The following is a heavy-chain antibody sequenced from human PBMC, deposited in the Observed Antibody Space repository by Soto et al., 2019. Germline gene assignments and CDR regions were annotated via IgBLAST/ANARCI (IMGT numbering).Heavy chain of an antibody. D-gene: IGHD3-16*02. V-gene: IGHV4-39*01. CDR2: IYYSGST. J-gene: IGHJ4*02. CDR1: GGSISSSSYY. CDR3: ARHWGSYRYPFDY. Sequence: QLQLQESGPGLVKPSETLSLTCTVSGGSISSSSYYWGWIRQPPGKGLEWIGSIYYSGSTYYNPSLKSRVTISVDTSKNQFSLKLSSVTAADTAVYYCARHWGSYRYPFDYWGQGTLVTVSS.